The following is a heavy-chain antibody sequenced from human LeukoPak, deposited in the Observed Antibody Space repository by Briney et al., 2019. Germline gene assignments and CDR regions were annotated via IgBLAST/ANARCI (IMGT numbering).Heavy chain of an antibody. D-gene: IGHD3-10*01. V-gene: IGHV3-74*01. J-gene: IGHJ1*01. Sequence: GGSLRLSCAASGFTFSTYWMHWVRQAPGKGLVWVSRIHGDGTFTTSADSVRGRFTISRDNAQNMVYLQMNSLRVEDTAVYYCARDLVLGSGSYGQWGQGTLVTVSS. CDR1: GFTFSTYW. CDR3: ARDLVLGSGSYGQ. CDR2: IHGDGTFT.